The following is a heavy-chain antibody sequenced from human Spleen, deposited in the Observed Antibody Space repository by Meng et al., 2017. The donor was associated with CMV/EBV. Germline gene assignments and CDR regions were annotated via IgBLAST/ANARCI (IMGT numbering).Heavy chain of an antibody. CDR2: ISGSGDST. CDR1: GFTFSSYA. J-gene: IGHJ4*02. V-gene: IGHV3-23*01. D-gene: IGHD6-13*01. CDR3: AKGGSWYSYFDY. Sequence: SCAASGFTFSSYAMSWVRQAPGKGLEWVSGISGSGDSTYYGDSVKGRLTISRDNSKNTLYLQMNSLRAEDTAVYYCAKGGSWYSYFDYWGQGTLVTVSS.